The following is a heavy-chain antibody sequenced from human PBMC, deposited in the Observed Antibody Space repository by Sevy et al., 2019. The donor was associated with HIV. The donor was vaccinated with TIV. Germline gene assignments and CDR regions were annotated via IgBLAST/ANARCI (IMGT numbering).Heavy chain of an antibody. CDR2: ISDRGTTI. CDR1: GFTFNDYY. CDR3: AREGDLRYFDF. V-gene: IGHV3-11*01. Sequence: GGSLRLSCAASGFTFNDYYMSWIRQSPGKGLEWLSYISDRGTTIYYAHSVKGRFTISRDNAKSLMYLQMNSLKTEDTAIYYCAREGDLRYFDFWGRGTLVTVSS. J-gene: IGHJ2*01. D-gene: IGHD3-10*01.